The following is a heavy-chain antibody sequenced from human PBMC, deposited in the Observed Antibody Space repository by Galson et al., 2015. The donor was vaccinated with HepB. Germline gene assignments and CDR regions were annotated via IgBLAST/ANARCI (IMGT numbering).Heavy chain of an antibody. CDR3: AKDGVMVAANPYHFHY. CDR1: GFTFSRYA. J-gene: IGHJ4*02. CDR2: ITSSGGNS. Sequence: SLRLSCAASGFTFSRYAMTWVRPAPGKGLEWVSSITSSGGNSYYTESVKGRFTISRDNSKNTVLLQLNSLRVEDTAVYYCAKDGVMVAANPYHFHYWGQGTLVTVSS. D-gene: IGHD2-15*01. V-gene: IGHV3-23*01.